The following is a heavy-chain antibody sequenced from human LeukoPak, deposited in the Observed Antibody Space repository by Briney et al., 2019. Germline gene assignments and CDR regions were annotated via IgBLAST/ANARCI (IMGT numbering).Heavy chain of an antibody. CDR2: INPSGGGT. J-gene: IGHJ4*02. CDR1: GYTFTSYA. V-gene: IGHV1-46*01. CDR3: ARDTRSTGGVNLGY. D-gene: IGHD3-16*01. Sequence: ASVKVSCKASGYTFTSYAMNWVRQAPGQGLEWMGIINPSGGGTSYAQKFQGRVTMTRDMSTSTVYMELSSLRSEDTAVYYCARDTRSTGGVNLGYWGQGTLVTVSS.